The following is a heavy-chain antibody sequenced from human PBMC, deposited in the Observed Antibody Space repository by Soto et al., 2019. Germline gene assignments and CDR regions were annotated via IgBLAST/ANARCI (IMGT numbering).Heavy chain of an antibody. D-gene: IGHD2-2*02. Sequence: QVQLQESGPGLVKPSQTLSLTCTVSGGSISSGDYYWSWIRQPPGKGLEWIGYISYSGSTYYNPSLKSRVTISVDTSKNQFSLKLSSVTAADTAVYYCARNIVVVPAAIQGGWFDPWGQGTLVTVSS. V-gene: IGHV4-30-4*01. CDR3: ARNIVVVPAAIQGGWFDP. CDR1: GGSISSGDYY. J-gene: IGHJ5*02. CDR2: ISYSGST.